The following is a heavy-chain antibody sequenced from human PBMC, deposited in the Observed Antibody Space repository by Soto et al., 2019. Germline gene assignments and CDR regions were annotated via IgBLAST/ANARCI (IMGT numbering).Heavy chain of an antibody. CDR1: GFSLTTSGVS. CDR2: ISWNDDR. J-gene: IGHJ2*01. Sequence: QITLKESGPTLVKPTQTLTLTCTFSGFSLTTSGVSVGRIRQPPGKALEWLALISWNDDRRYSPSLKSRLTITKDTSRNQVVLMMTNMDPVDTATYYCAPGGGWSGYYRHWYFDLWGRGTLLTVSS. CDR3: APGGGWSGYYRHWYFDL. D-gene: IGHD3-3*01. V-gene: IGHV2-5*01.